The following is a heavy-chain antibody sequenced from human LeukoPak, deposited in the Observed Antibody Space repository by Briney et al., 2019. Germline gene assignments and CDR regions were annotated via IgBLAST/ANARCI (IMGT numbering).Heavy chain of an antibody. J-gene: IGHJ4*02. Sequence: GRSLRLSCAASGFTFDDYAMHWVRQAPGKGLEWVSGISWNSGSIGYADSVKGRFTISRDNAKNSLYLQMNSLRAEDTAVYYCAGEPAAKDWGQGTLVTVSS. CDR2: ISWNSGSI. V-gene: IGHV3-9*01. D-gene: IGHD2-2*01. CDR1: GFTFDDYA. CDR3: AGEPAAKD.